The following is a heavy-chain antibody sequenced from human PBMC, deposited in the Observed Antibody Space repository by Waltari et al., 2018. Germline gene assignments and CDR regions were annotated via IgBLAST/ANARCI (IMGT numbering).Heavy chain of an antibody. D-gene: IGHD2-2*01. CDR2: LSSSSSYI. J-gene: IGHJ4*02. CDR1: GFTFSSYS. V-gene: IGHV3-21*01. CDR3: ARGGYCSSTSCYAGGLFDY. Sequence: EVQLVESGGGLVKPGGSLRLSCAASGFTFSSYSLNWVRQDPGRGLKWLQYLSSSSSYIYYADSVKGRFTSSRDNAKNSLYLQMNSLRAEDTAVYYCARGGYCSSTSCYAGGLFDYWGQGTLVTVSS.